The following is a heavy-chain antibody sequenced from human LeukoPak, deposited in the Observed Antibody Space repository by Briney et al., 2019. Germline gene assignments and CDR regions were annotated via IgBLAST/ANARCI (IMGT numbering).Heavy chain of an antibody. CDR1: GFTFSNFA. J-gene: IGHJ5*02. Sequence: GGSLRLSCAASGFTFSNFAMTWVRQAPGKGLEWVSSITGNHCATYNINSVRGRFTISRDNSQNTLYLQMNSLRAEDTGVYYCTKDPNGDYVGAFDRWGQGTLVTVSS. V-gene: IGHV3-23*01. CDR2: ITGNHCAT. CDR3: TKDPNGDYVGAFDR. D-gene: IGHD4-17*01.